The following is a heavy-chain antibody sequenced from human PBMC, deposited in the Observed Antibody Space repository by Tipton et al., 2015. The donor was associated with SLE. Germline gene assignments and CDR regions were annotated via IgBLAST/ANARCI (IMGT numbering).Heavy chain of an antibody. CDR3: ARSRIVGASGGGADAFDI. Sequence: TLSLTCTVSGGSISSYYWSWIWQPPGKGLEWIGYIYYSGSTNYNPSLKSRVTISVDTSKNQFSLKLSSVTAADTAVYYCARSRIVGASGGGADAFDIWGQGTMVTVSS. D-gene: IGHD1-26*01. V-gene: IGHV4-59*01. CDR2: IYYSGST. CDR1: GGSISSYY. J-gene: IGHJ3*02.